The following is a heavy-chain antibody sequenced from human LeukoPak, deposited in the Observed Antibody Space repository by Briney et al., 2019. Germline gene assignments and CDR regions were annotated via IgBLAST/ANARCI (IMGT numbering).Heavy chain of an antibody. CDR2: INPNSGGT. CDR3: ARVGYSYGYDFDY. J-gene: IGHJ4*02. D-gene: IGHD5-18*01. Sequence: ASVKVSCKASGYTFTGYYMHLVRQAPGQGLEWMGRINPNSGGTNYAQKFQGRVTMTRDTSISTAYMELSRLRSDDTAVYYCARVGYSYGYDFDYWGQGTLVTVSS. CDR1: GYTFTGYY. V-gene: IGHV1-2*06.